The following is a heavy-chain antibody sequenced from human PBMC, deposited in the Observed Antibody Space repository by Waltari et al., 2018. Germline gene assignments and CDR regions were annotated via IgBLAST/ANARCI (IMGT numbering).Heavy chain of an antibody. J-gene: IGHJ5*02. CDR3: ASLYSNLLDWFDP. Sequence: QVQLVQSGAEVKKPGSSVKVSCKASGGTFSSYAMNWVRQAPGQGLEWMGWINTNTGNPTYAQGFTGRFVFSLDTSVSTAYLQISSLKAEDTAVYYCASLYSNLLDWFDPWGQGTLVTVSS. CDR1: GGTFSSYA. V-gene: IGHV7-4-1*02. CDR2: INTNTGNP. D-gene: IGHD6-13*01.